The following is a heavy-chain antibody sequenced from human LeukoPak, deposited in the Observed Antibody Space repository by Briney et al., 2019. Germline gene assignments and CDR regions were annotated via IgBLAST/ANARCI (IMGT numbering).Heavy chain of an antibody. Sequence: GGSLRLSCAASGFTFSSYWMSWVRQAPGKGLEWVVNIKQDGSEKYYADSGKGRFTISRDNAKNSLYLQMDSLRAEDTAVYYCARGWASEAFDYWGQGTLVTVSS. D-gene: IGHD3-16*01. J-gene: IGHJ4*02. CDR2: IKQDGSEK. V-gene: IGHV3-7*01. CDR3: ARGWASEAFDY. CDR1: GFTFSSYW.